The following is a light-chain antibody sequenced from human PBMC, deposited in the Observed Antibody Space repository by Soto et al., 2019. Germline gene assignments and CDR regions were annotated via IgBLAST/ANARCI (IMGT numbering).Light chain of an antibody. V-gene: IGKV4-1*01. CDR1: QSVLYSSNNKNY. J-gene: IGKJ4*01. CDR2: WAS. Sequence: DIVMTQSPDSLAVSLGERATINCKSSQSVLYSSNNKNYLAWYQQKPGQPPKLLIYWASTRESGVPDRFSDSGSGTDFTLTISSLQAEDVAVYYCQHYYTTPLTFGGGTKVEIK. CDR3: QHYYTTPLT.